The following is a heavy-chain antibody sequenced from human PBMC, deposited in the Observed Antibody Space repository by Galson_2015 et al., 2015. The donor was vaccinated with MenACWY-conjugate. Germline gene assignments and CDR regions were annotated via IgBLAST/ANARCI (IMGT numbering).Heavy chain of an antibody. Sequence: TLSLTCSVSGASLSSGGYYWSWIRQHPGKGLEWIGHIHYSGRNYCNPSLQSRISMSVDTSKNQFSLTLTSVTAADTAVYYCARDGYCGGDCFSTDRAYYYYMDVWGRGTTVTVSS. D-gene: IGHD2-21*01. V-gene: IGHV4-31*03. CDR1: GASLSSGGYY. CDR3: ARDGYCGGDCFSTDRAYYYYMDV. J-gene: IGHJ6*03. CDR2: IHYSGRN.